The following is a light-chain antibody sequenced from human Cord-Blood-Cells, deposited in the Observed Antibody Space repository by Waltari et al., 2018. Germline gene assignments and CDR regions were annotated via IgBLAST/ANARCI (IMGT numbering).Light chain of an antibody. J-gene: IGKJ2*01. CDR2: AAS. CDR1: QSMSSY. CDR3: QQSYSTPYT. Sequence: DIQMTQSPSSLSVSVGDRVTITCRASQSMSSYLNWYQQKPGKAPMLLIYAASSLQSGVPSRFSGSGSGTDFTLTISSLQPEDFATYYCQQSYSTPYTFGQGTKLEIK. V-gene: IGKV1-39*01.